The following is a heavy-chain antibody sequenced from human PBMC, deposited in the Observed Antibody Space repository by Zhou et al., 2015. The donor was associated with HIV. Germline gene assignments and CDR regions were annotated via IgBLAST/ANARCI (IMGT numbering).Heavy chain of an antibody. Sequence: QVQLVQSGAEVKKPGASVKVSCKASGYTFTNYGISWVRQAPGQGLEWMGGIIPLFPTPNYAETFQDRLTITADRSSGTAYMELTRLTSDDTAVYYCARATTPQPSLSSFLTWGQGTLISVSS. CDR1: GYTFTNYG. V-gene: IGHV1-69*06. CDR3: ARATTPQPSLSSFLT. CDR2: IIPLFPTP. J-gene: IGHJ1*01. D-gene: IGHD1-1*01.